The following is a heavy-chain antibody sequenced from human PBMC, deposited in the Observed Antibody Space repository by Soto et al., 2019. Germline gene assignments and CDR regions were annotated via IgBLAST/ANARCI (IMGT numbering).Heavy chain of an antibody. CDR2: IIPIFGTA. CDR3: ATLGIAAAGDYYYYGMDV. V-gene: IGHV1-69*13. J-gene: IGHJ6*02. Sequence: SVKVSCKASGGTFSSYAISWVRQAPGQGLEWMGGIIPIFGTANYAQKFQGRVTITADESTSTAYMELSSLRSEDTAVYYCATLGIAAAGDYYYYGMDVWGQGTTVTVSS. D-gene: IGHD6-13*01. CDR1: GGTFSSYA.